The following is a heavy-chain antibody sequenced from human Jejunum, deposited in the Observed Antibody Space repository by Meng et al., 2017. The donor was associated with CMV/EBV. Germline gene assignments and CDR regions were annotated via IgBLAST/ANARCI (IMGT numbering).Heavy chain of an antibody. J-gene: IGHJ5*02. Sequence: YTCNVYYMPGVRQAPGQGLEWMGWVNPNSGDTNYAQKFQGRVTMTRDPSISTAYMELSGLRSDDTAVYYCARDGVLCGDTSCRGFYSWGQGTLVTVSS. CDR2: VNPNSGDT. CDR3: ARDGVLCGDTSCRGFYS. CDR1: YTCNVYY. D-gene: IGHD2-21*01. V-gene: IGHV1-2*02.